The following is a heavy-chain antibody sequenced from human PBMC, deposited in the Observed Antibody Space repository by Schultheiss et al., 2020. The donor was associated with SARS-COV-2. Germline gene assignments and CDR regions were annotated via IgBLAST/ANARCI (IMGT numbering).Heavy chain of an antibody. CDR1: GFSFREAW. D-gene: IGHD6-13*01. CDR3: TTGAAQTNWFDP. Sequence: GGSLRLSCAASGFSFREAWMTWVRQAPGKGLEWVGRIKTKTDGETTQYAAPVKGRFTISRDDSKNTLYLQMNSLKSEDTAVYYCTTGAAQTNWFDPWGQGTLVTVSS. J-gene: IGHJ5*02. V-gene: IGHV3-15*01. CDR2: IKTKTDGETT.